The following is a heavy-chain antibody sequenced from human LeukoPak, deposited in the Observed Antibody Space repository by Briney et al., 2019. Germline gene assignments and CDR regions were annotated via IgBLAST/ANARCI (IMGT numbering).Heavy chain of an antibody. J-gene: IGHJ3*02. CDR3: ARQGSITMVRGVKTHAFDI. Sequence: SETLSLTCTVSGGSISSYYWSWIREPPGKGLEWIGYIYYSGSTNYNPSLKSRVTISVDTSKNQFSLELSSVTAADTAVYYCARQGSITMVRGVKTHAFDIWGQGTMVTVSS. CDR2: IYYSGST. D-gene: IGHD3-10*01. V-gene: IGHV4-59*08. CDR1: GGSISSYY.